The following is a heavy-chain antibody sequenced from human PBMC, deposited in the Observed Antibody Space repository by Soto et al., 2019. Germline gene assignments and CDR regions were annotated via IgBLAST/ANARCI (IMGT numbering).Heavy chain of an antibody. CDR3: AKDSLMTTVTLFAY. Sequence: EVQLLESGGGLVQPGGSLRLSCAASGFTFSSYVMNWVRQAPGKGLEWVSGISGSGTSTYYADSVKGRFTISRDNSKNTLYLQMNSLRAEDTAVYYCAKDSLMTTVTLFAYWGQGTLVTVSS. D-gene: IGHD4-17*01. V-gene: IGHV3-23*01. CDR1: GFTFSSYV. CDR2: ISGSGTST. J-gene: IGHJ4*02.